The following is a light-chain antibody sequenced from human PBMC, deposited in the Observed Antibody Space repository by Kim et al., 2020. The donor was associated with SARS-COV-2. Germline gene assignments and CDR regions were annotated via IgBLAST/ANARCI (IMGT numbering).Light chain of an antibody. CDR2: DVT. Sequence: QSVLTQPHSVSGSPGQSVTISCTGTSSDVGGYNYVSWYQQHPGKAPKLMIYDVTERPSGVPDRFSASKSGYTASLTISGLQAEDEADYYCCSYAGSPPYVFGTGTKVTVL. CDR3: CSYAGSPPYV. V-gene: IGLV2-11*01. J-gene: IGLJ1*01. CDR1: SSDVGGYNY.